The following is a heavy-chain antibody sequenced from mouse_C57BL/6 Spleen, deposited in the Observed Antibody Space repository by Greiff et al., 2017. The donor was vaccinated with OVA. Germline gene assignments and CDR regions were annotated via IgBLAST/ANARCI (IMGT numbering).Heavy chain of an antibody. CDR2: IDPETGGT. CDR3: TRERVVADYAMDY. V-gene: IGHV1-15*01. Sequence: VQLQQSGAELVRPGASVTLSCKASGYTFTDYEMHWVKQTPVHGLEWIGAIDPETGGTAYNQKFKGKAILTADKSSSTAYMALRSLTSEDSAVYYCTRERVVADYAMDYWGQGTSVTVSS. J-gene: IGHJ4*01. D-gene: IGHD1-1*01. CDR1: GYTFTDYE.